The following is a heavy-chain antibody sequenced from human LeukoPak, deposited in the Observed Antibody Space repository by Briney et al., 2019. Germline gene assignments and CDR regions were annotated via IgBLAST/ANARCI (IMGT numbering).Heavy chain of an antibody. Sequence: SETLSLTCTVSGGSISSSSYYWGWIRQPPGKGLEWIGSIYYSGSTYYNPSLKSRVTISVDTSKNQFSLKLSSVTAADTAVYSCAMLEDILTGYPGSPAGWFAPWGQGTLVTVSS. CDR3: AMLEDILTGYPGSPAGWFAP. D-gene: IGHD3-9*01. CDR1: GGSISSSSYY. CDR2: IYYSGST. V-gene: IGHV4-39*07. J-gene: IGHJ5*02.